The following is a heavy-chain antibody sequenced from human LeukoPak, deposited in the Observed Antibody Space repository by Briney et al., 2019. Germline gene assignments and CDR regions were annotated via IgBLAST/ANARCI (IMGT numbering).Heavy chain of an antibody. CDR3: ARVQLSPSTNFPGYCSSTSCYTGVVAFDI. CDR2: IYYSGST. Sequence: SETLSLTCTVSGGSIRSYYWSWIRQPPGRGLEWIGYIYYSGSTYYNPSLKSRVTISVDTSKNQFSLKLSTVTAADTAVYYCARVQLSPSTNFPGYCSSTSCYTGVVAFDIWGQGTMVTVSS. J-gene: IGHJ3*02. D-gene: IGHD2-2*02. CDR1: GGSIRSYY. V-gene: IGHV4-59*08.